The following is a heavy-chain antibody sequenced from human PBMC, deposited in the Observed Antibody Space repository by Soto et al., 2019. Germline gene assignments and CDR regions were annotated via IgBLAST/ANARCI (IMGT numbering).Heavy chain of an antibody. CDR2: ISYDGSNK. J-gene: IGHJ6*02. D-gene: IGHD6-19*01. CDR1: GFTFSSYA. CDR3: ARDFSLDSSGWYRAVGMGV. V-gene: IGHV3-30-3*01. Sequence: GGSLRLSCAASGFTFSSYAMHWVRQAPGKGLEWVAVISYDGSNKYYADSVKGRFTISRDNSKNTLYLQMNSLRAEDTAVYYCARDFSLDSSGWYRAVGMGVWGQGTTVTVSS.